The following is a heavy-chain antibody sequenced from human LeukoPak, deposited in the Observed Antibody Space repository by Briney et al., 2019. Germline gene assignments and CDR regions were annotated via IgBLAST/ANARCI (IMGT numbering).Heavy chain of an antibody. Sequence: GGSLRLSCAASGFTVSSNYMSWVRQAPGKGLEWVSVIYSGGSTYYADSVKGRFTISRDNSKNTLYLQMNSLRAEDTAVYYCARDSYDSSGYDYWGQGTLVTVSS. D-gene: IGHD3-22*01. CDR3: ARDSYDSSGYDY. CDR1: GFTVSSNY. V-gene: IGHV3-66*01. CDR2: IYSGGST. J-gene: IGHJ4*02.